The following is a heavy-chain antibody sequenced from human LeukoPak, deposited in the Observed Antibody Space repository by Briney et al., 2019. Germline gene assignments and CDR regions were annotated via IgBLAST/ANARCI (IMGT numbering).Heavy chain of an antibody. CDR2: ISTDGSTT. V-gene: IGHV3-74*01. CDR3: AGYLTSIPSGMDV. CDR1: GFTFSRYW. J-gene: IGHJ6*02. Sequence: PGGSLRLSCAASGFTFSRYWMHWLRQAPGKGLVWVSRISTDGSTTTYADSVKGRFTISRDNGKNTLYLQMNSLIAEDTAVYYCAGYLTSIPSGMDVWGQGTTVTVSS. D-gene: IGHD1-26*01.